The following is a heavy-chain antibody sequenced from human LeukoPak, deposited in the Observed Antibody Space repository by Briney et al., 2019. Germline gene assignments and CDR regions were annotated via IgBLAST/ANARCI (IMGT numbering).Heavy chain of an antibody. CDR3: ARSLMGMIAAAADDAFDI. J-gene: IGHJ3*02. V-gene: IGHV3-53*01. Sequence: GGSLRLSCAASGCTVSSNYMSWVRQAPGKGLEWVSVIYSGGSTYYADSVKGRFTISRDNSKNTLYLQMNSLRAEDTAVYYCARSLMGMIAAAADDAFDIWGQGTMVTVSS. CDR2: IYSGGST. D-gene: IGHD6-13*01. CDR1: GCTVSSNY.